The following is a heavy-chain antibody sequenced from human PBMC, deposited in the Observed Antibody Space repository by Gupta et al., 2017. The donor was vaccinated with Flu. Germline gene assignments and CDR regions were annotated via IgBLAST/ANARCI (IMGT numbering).Heavy chain of an antibody. CDR3: ARGERWEYSSSTNHHHPFDP. CDR1: SYY. J-gene: IGHJ5*02. Sequence: SYYWSWIRQPAGKGLEWIGRIYTSGSTNYNPSLKSRVTMSVDTSKNQFSLKLSSVTAADTAVYYCARGERWEYSSSTNHHHPFDPWGQGTLVTVSS. CDR2: IYTSGST. V-gene: IGHV4-4*07. D-gene: IGHD6-6*01.